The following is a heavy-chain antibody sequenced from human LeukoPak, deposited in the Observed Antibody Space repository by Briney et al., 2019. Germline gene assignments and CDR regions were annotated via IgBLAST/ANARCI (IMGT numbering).Heavy chain of an antibody. CDR2: ISYSGRT. Sequence: NPSETLSLTCTVSGGSTSSSSFYWGWIRQPPGKGLECIGRISYSGRTYYNPSLQSRVTISVDTSKNQFSLRLSSVTAADTAVYYCARHGGVGGYRYGPALDYWGRGTLVTVSS. V-gene: IGHV4-39*01. CDR1: GGSTSSSSFY. J-gene: IGHJ4*02. CDR3: ARHGGVGGYRYGPALDY. D-gene: IGHD5-18*01.